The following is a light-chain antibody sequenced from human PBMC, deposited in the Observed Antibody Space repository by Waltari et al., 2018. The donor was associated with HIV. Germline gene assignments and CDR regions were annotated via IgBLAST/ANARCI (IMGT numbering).Light chain of an antibody. CDR1: QAISSGY. Sequence: EIVLTQSPATLSLSPGERATLSCRASQAISSGYLAWYQQIRGQAPRLLIFGASSRATGIPDRLSGSGSETVFTLTISSLEPEDFAMYYCQQYGSSPCTFGQGTRLEIK. V-gene: IGKV3-20*01. CDR3: QQYGSSPCT. CDR2: GAS. J-gene: IGKJ2*02.